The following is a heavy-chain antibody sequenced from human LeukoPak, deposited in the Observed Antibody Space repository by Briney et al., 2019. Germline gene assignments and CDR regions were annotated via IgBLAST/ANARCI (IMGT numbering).Heavy chain of an antibody. Sequence: GGSLRLSCAASGFTFDDYGMSWVRQAPGKGLEWVSGINWNGGSTGYADSVKGRFTISRDNAKNSLYLQMNSLRAEDTAVYYCAREESSSWYGGDWFDPWGQGTLVTVSS. CDR3: AREESSSWYGGDWFDP. CDR1: GFTFDDYG. CDR2: INWNGGST. V-gene: IGHV3-20*04. D-gene: IGHD6-13*01. J-gene: IGHJ5*02.